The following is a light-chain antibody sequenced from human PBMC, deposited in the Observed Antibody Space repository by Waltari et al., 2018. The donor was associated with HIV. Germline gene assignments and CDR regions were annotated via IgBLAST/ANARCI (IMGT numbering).Light chain of an antibody. J-gene: IGKJ1*01. V-gene: IGKV3-20*01. Sequence: ENVLTQSPGTLSLSPGARATLSCRASQSVSSNYLAWYQQKPGQASRPLIYDVSSRATGIPDRFSGSGSGTDFTLTISRMEPEDFAVYYCQQFGSSTWTFGQGTKVEIK. CDR3: QQFGSSTWT. CDR2: DVS. CDR1: QSVSSNY.